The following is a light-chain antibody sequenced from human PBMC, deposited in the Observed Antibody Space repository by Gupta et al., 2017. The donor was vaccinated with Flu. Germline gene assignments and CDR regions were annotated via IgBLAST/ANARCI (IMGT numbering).Light chain of an antibody. Sequence: SFELKQPPSVSVSPGQTARITCSGDVLTTQYAYWYQQKSGQAPLQIIYQGDKRPSGISERFSGSDSGTTATLTIAGVQPEDEADYYCQSADRSVTSYVFGTGTRVTV. J-gene: IGLJ1*01. CDR3: QSADRSVTSYV. CDR2: QGD. V-gene: IGLV3-25*01. CDR1: VLTTQY.